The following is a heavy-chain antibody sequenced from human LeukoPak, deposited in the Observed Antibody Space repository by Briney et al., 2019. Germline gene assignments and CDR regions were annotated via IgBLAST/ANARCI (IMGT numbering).Heavy chain of an antibody. Sequence: GGPLRLSCEGSGFTFSDYWMGWVRQAPGKGLEWVANIIKDGSDKYYVDSVKGRFSISRDNAKNSVYLQMSGLRVEDTAVYYCTRELWPADYWGQGILVPVSS. D-gene: IGHD3-16*01. CDR2: IIKDGSDK. J-gene: IGHJ4*02. V-gene: IGHV3-7*01. CDR3: TRELWPADY. CDR1: GFTFSDYW.